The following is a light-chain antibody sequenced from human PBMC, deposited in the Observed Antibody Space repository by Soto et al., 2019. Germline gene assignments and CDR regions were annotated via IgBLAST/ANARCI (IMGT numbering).Light chain of an antibody. CDR1: QSVSSNY. Sequence: EIVLTQSPGTLSLSPGDRVTLSCRASQSVSSNYLAWYQQKPGQAHRLLIYATSARATGIPDRFSGSGSVTDFALTFSSLEPEDFAMYYCQQYGDYNSPRYSCGRGT. V-gene: IGKV3-20*01. CDR2: ATS. J-gene: IGKJ2*03. CDR3: QQYGDYNSPRYS.